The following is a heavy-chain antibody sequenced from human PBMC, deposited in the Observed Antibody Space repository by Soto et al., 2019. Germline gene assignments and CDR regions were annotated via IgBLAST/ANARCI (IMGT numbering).Heavy chain of an antibody. J-gene: IGHJ4*02. CDR2: IYPGDSDT. CDR3: ARDYCSGTTPYEFDY. CDR1: GYRFTNYW. Sequence: PGESLKICCKGSGYRFTNYWIGWVRQMPGKGLEWMGIIYPGDSDTRYSPSFQGQVTISADKSINTAYLQWSSLKASDTAMYYCARDYCSGTTPYEFDYWGQGTQVTVSS. D-gene: IGHD2-15*01. V-gene: IGHV5-51*01.